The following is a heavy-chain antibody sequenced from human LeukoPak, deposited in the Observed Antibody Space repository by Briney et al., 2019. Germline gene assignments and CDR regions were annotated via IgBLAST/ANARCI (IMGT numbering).Heavy chain of an antibody. D-gene: IGHD2-15*01. CDR1: GYTLTDFG. Sequence: ASVKVSCKTSGYTLTDFGLSWVRQAPGQGLEWMGWISDFNGLTKYAQKLQDRVTMTTDASTSTAYMELRSLTSDDTAIYYCARGLGYCSGGTCPNDYWGQGTLVTVSS. V-gene: IGHV1-18*01. J-gene: IGHJ4*02. CDR3: ARGLGYCSGGTCPNDY. CDR2: ISDFNGLT.